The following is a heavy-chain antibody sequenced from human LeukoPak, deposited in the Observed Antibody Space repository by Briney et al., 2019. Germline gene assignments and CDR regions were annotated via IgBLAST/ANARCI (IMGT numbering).Heavy chain of an antibody. V-gene: IGHV4-39*01. D-gene: IGHD3-10*01. CDR2: IYYSGST. Sequence: PSETLSLTCTVSGGSISSSNYYWGWIRQPPGKGLEWIGSIYYSGSTYYNPSLKSRVTISVDTSKNQFSLKLTSVTAADTAVYYCATHLAITMVRGVIYWGQGTLVTVSS. CDR1: GGSISSSNYY. J-gene: IGHJ4*02. CDR3: ATHLAITMVRGVIY.